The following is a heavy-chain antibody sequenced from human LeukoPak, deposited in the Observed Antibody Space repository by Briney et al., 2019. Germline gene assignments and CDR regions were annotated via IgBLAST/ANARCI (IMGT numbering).Heavy chain of an antibody. J-gene: IGHJ4*02. Sequence: SQTLSLTCAISGDSVSSNSALWIWIRQSPSRGRQWLGRTYYRSKWYNDYAVSVKSRITLNVDTSKNQFSLQLNSVTPEDTAVYYCARSSNLHYFDYWGQGTQVTVSS. CDR1: GDSVSSNSAL. V-gene: IGHV6-1*01. CDR2: TYYRSKWYN. CDR3: ARSSNLHYFDY.